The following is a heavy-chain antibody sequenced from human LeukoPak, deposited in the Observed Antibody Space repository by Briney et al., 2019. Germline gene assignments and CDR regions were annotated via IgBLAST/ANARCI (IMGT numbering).Heavy chain of an antibody. CDR1: GYTFTSYD. J-gene: IGHJ6*03. CDR2: MNPNSGNT. V-gene: IGHV1-8*01. CDR3: ARDISTYYYYYMDV. Sequence: GASVKVSCKASGYTFTSYDINWVRQATGQGLEWMGWMNPNSGNTGYAQKFQGRVTMTRNTSISTAYMELSSLRSDDTAMYYCARDISTYYYYYMDVWGKGTTVTVSS. D-gene: IGHD2-15*01.